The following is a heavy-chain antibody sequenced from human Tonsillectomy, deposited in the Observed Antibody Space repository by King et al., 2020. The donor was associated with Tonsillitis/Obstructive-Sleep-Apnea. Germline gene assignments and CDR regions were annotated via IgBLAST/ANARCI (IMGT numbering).Heavy chain of an antibody. Sequence: VQLVESGGGVVQPGRSLRLSCAASGFTLSSSGIHWVRQGPGKGLEGVAVISSDGKNKYYAESVKGRFTISKDNSKNTLYLQMNSLRTEDTAVYYCAKDRSYSWSFDYWGQGTLVTVSS. D-gene: IGHD6-13*01. J-gene: IGHJ4*02. V-gene: IGHV3-30*18. CDR1: GFTLSSSG. CDR3: AKDRSYSWSFDY. CDR2: ISSDGKNK.